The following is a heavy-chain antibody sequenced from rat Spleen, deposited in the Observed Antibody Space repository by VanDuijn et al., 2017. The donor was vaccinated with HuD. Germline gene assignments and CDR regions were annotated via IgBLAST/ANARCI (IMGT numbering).Heavy chain of an antibody. D-gene: IGHD4-3*01. V-gene: IGHV5-7*01. J-gene: IGHJ2*01. Sequence: EVQLVESGGGLVHPGRSMKLSCVVSGFTFSDYYMAWVRQAPTKGLEWVATISYDGSSTYYRDSVKGRFTISRDNAKSTLYLQMDSVRSEDTATYYCARHEGNSGYYSDYWGQGVMVTVSS. CDR2: ISYDGSST. CDR3: ARHEGNSGYYSDY. CDR1: GFTFSDYY.